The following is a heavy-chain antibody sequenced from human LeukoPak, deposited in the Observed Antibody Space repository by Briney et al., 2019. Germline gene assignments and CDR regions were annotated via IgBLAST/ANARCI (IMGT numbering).Heavy chain of an antibody. V-gene: IGHV4-38-2*02. CDR1: GYSISNGYY. Sequence: SETLSLTCTVSGYSISNGYYWGWIRRPPGKGLEWIGTTYHSGTSYYNPSLKSRVAISVDTSKNQFSLKLSSVTAADTAVYYCARGFKRYGPNFDYWGQGTLVTVSS. CDR2: TYHSGTS. D-gene: IGHD5-18*01. J-gene: IGHJ4*02. CDR3: ARGFKRYGPNFDY.